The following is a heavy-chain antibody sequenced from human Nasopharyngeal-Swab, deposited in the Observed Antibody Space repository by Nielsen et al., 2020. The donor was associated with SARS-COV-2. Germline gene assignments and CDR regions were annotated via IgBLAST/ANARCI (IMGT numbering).Heavy chain of an antibody. V-gene: IGHV3-23*01. CDR2: ISGSSGST. J-gene: IGHJ4*02. Sequence: GGSLRLSCAASGFTFSSYAMSWVRQAPGKGLEWVSAISGSSGSTYYADSVKGRFTISRDNSKNTLYLQMNSLRAEDTAVYYCAKGTGGYQLLYFDYWGQGTLVTVSS. CDR3: AKGTGGYQLLYFDY. D-gene: IGHD2-2*01. CDR1: GFTFSSYA.